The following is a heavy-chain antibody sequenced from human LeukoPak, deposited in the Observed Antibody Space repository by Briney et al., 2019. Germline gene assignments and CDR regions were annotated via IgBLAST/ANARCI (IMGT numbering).Heavy chain of an antibody. CDR3: ARGVVRFLEWSHDQYYFDY. V-gene: IGHV3-69-1*01. Sequence: ETLSLTCTVSGGSISSSSYYWGWVRQAPGKGLEWVSSISSSSYIYYADSVKGRFTISRDNAKNSLYLQMNSLRAEDTAVYYCARGVVRFLEWSHDQYYFDYWGQGTLVTVSS. J-gene: IGHJ4*02. CDR1: GGSISSSSYY. D-gene: IGHD3-3*01. CDR2: ISSSSYI.